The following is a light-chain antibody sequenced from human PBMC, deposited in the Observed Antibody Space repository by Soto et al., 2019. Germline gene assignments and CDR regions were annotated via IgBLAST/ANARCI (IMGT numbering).Light chain of an antibody. J-gene: IGKJ1*01. CDR3: QRYNSASRT. Sequence: DIQMTQSPSTLSASVGDRVTITCRASQNINNWLAWYQQKPGKAPKFLIYDASILESGVPSRFSGSGSGTEFTLTISSLQPDDFANYFCQRYNSASRTFGQGTKVEIK. CDR1: QNINNW. CDR2: DAS. V-gene: IGKV1-5*01.